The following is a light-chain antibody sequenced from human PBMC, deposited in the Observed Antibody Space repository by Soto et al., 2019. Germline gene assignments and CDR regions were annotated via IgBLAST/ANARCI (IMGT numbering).Light chain of an antibody. CDR1: SSNIGAGYD. J-gene: IGLJ1*01. V-gene: IGLV1-40*01. CDR2: RNS. CDR3: SSYAGTNNYV. Sequence: QSVLTQPPSVSGAPGQRVTISCTGSSSNIGAGYDVHWYQQLPGTAPKLLIYRNSNRPSGVPDRFSASKSGNTASLTVSGLQAEDEADYYCSSYAGTNNYVFGTGTKVTVL.